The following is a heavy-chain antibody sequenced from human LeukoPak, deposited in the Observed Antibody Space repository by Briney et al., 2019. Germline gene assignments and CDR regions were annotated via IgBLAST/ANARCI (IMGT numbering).Heavy chain of an antibody. J-gene: IGHJ4*02. CDR3: ASPPSIPSY. CDR2: INHSGST. CDR1: GGSFSGYY. V-gene: IGHV4-34*01. Sequence: SETLSLTCAVYGGSFSGYYWSWIRQPPGKGLEWIGEINHSGSTNYNPSLKSRVTISVDTSKNQFSLKLSPVTAADTAVYYCASPPSIPSYWGQGTLVTVSS.